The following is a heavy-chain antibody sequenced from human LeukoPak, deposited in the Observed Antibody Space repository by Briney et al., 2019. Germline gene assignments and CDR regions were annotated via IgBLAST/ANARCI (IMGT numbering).Heavy chain of an antibody. J-gene: IGHJ4*02. V-gene: IGHV4-31*03. Sequence: PSETLSPTCTVSGDSISSGGFHWSWIRQHPGKGLEWIGYIYYSGTTYYNPSLKSRVSLSVDTSQNQFSLQLSSLTAADTAVYFCARTTSKNLYCFDYWGQGTLVTVSS. CDR2: IYYSGTT. D-gene: IGHD1-1*01. CDR3: ARTTSKNLYCFDY. CDR1: GDSISSGGFH.